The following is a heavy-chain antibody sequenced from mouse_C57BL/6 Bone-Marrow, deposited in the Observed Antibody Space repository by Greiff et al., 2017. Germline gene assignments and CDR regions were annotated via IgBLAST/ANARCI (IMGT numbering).Heavy chain of an antibody. Sequence: QVQLKQSGPELVKPGASVKLSCKASGYTFTSYDINWVKQRPGQGLEWIGWIYPRDGSTKYNEKFKGKATLTVDTSSSTAYMELHSLTSEDSAVYFCARLGFDGGSGDWYFDVWGTGTTVTVSS. V-gene: IGHV1-85*01. J-gene: IGHJ1*03. CDR2: IYPRDGST. CDR1: GYTFTSYD. D-gene: IGHD1-1*02. CDR3: ARLGFDGGSGDWYFDV.